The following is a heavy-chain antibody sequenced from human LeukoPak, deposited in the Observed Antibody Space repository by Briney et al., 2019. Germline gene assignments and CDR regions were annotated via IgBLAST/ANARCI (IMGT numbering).Heavy chain of an antibody. CDR3: ARGGSRTWDYYYSYYMDV. CDR1: GGSISSYY. Sequence: PSETLSLTCTVSGGSISSYYWSWIRQPAGKGLEWIGRIYTSGSTNYNPSLKSRVTMSVDTSKNQFSLKLSSVTAADTAVYYCARGGSRTWDYYYSYYMDVWGKGTTVTVSS. V-gene: IGHV4-4*07. CDR2: IYTSGST. J-gene: IGHJ6*03. D-gene: IGHD2-2*01.